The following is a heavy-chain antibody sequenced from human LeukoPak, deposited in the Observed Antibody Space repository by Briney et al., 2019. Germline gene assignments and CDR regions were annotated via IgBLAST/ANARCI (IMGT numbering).Heavy chain of an antibody. J-gene: IGHJ4*02. Sequence: GGSLRLSCAASGLTVSSNSMSWVRQAPGKGLEWVSFIYSGGSTYYADSAKGRFTISRDNSRNTLYLQMNSLRADDTAVYYCARRAGAYSHPYDYWGQGTLVTVSS. D-gene: IGHD4/OR15-4a*01. CDR2: IYSGGST. CDR3: ARRAGAYSHPYDY. V-gene: IGHV3-53*01. CDR1: GLTVSSNS.